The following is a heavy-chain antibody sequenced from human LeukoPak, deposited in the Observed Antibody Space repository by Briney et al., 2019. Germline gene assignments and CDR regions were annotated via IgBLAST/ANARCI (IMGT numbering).Heavy chain of an antibody. J-gene: IGHJ4*02. Sequence: ASVKVSCKASGCTFSSHAISWVRQAPGQGLEWVGGLIPVFGTTNYAEKFQGRVTITTDESTKTRYMELRSVKSDATALYYCAGGKRGYDYGLDHWGQGILVIVSS. CDR2: LIPVFGTT. V-gene: IGHV1-69*05. D-gene: IGHD5-12*01. CDR3: AGGKRGYDYGLDH. CDR1: GCTFSSHA.